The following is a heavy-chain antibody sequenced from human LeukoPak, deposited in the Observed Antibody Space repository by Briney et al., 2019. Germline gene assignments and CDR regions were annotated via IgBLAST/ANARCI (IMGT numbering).Heavy chain of an antibody. V-gene: IGHV1-2*02. CDR2: INPNSGGT. CDR1: GYTFTGYY. D-gene: IGHD3-22*01. Sequence: ASVTVSFTASGYTFTGYYMHWVRQAPGQGLEWMGWINPNSGGTNYAQKFQGRVTMTRDTSISTAYMELSTLRSDDTAVYYCAREAQYDSSGYHRYWGQGTLVTVSS. J-gene: IGHJ4*02. CDR3: AREAQYDSSGYHRY.